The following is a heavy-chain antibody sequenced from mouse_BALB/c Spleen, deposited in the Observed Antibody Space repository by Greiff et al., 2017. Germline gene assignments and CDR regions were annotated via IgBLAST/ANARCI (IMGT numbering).Heavy chain of an antibody. CDR2: ISSGGSYT. J-gene: IGHJ4*01. CDR3: ARDRGNYVRYYAMDY. D-gene: IGHD2-1*01. V-gene: IGHV5-9-4*01. Sequence: EVHLVESGGGLVKPGGSLKLSCAASGFTFSSYAMSWVRQSPEKRLEWVAEISSGGSYTYYPDTVTGRFTISRDNAKNTLYLEMSSLRSEDTAMYYCARDRGNYVRYYAMDYWGQGTSVTVSS. CDR1: GFTFSSYA.